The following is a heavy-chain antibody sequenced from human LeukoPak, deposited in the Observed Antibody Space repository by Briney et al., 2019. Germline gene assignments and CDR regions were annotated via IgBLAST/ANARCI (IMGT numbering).Heavy chain of an antibody. CDR2: ISYDGSNE. CDR3: ARGRITMVRGGFDY. V-gene: IGHV3-30*03. CDR1: GFTLSSCG. D-gene: IGHD3-10*01. Sequence: GGSLRLSCAASGFTLSSCGMHWVRQAPGKGLEWVAVISYDGSNEYYADSVRGRFTISRDNSKNTLYLQMNSLRAEDTAVYYCARGRITMVRGGFDYWGQGTLVTVSS. J-gene: IGHJ4*02.